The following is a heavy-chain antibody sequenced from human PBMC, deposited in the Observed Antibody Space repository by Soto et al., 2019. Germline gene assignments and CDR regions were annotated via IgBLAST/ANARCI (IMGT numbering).Heavy chain of an antibody. CDR3: ARCIYYYDSSGYYYGDWYFDL. CDR1: GGTFSSYA. V-gene: IGHV1-69*01. D-gene: IGHD3-22*01. CDR2: IIPIFGTA. Sequence: QVQLVQSGAEVKKPGSSVKVSCKASGGTFSSYAISWVRQAPGQGLEWMGGIIPIFGTANYAQKFQGRVTFTADESTRTVYMELSSLRSGATAVYYCARCIYYYDSSGYYYGDWYFDLWGRGTLVTVSS. J-gene: IGHJ2*01.